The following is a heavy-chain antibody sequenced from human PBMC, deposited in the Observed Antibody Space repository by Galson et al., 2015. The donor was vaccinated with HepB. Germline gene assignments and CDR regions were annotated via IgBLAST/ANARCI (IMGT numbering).Heavy chain of an antibody. D-gene: IGHD2-21*02. V-gene: IGHV3-9*01. CDR1: GFTFDDYA. CDR2: TSWNSYTI. Sequence: SLRLSCAASGFTFDDYAMHWVRQAPGKGLEWVSGTSWNSYTIGYADSVRGRFTISRDNAKNSLYLQLNSLRPEDTAFYYCTKDSLRLFFAMDVWGQGTTVTVSS. CDR3: TKDSLRLFFAMDV. J-gene: IGHJ6*02.